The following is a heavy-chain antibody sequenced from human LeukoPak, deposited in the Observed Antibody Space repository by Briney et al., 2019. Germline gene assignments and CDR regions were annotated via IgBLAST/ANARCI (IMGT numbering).Heavy chain of an antibody. Sequence: GASVKVSCKASGYTFTGYYMHWVRQAPEQGLEWMGWINPNSGGTNYAQKFQGRVTMTRDTSISTAYMELSRLRSDDTAVYYCARDLGGDLTVDIVATIDYWGQGTLVTVSS. D-gene: IGHD5-12*01. CDR3: ARDLGGDLTVDIVATIDY. V-gene: IGHV1-2*02. CDR2: INPNSGGT. CDR1: GYTFTGYY. J-gene: IGHJ4*02.